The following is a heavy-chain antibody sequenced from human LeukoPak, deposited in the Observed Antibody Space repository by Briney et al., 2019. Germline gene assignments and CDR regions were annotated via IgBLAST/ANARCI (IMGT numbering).Heavy chain of an antibody. V-gene: IGHV1-2*02. D-gene: IGHD5-24*01. CDR2: INPNSGGT. CDR3: ARSVEMATPIDY. Sequence: ASVKVSCKASGYTFTGYYMHWVRQAPGQGLEWMGWINPNSGGTNYAQKFQGRVTMTRDTFISTAYMELSRLRSDDTAVYYCARSVEMATPIDYWGQGTLVTVSS. CDR1: GYTFTGYY. J-gene: IGHJ4*02.